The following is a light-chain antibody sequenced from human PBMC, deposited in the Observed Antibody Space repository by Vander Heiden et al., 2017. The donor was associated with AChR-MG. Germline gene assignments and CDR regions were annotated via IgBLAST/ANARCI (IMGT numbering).Light chain of an antibody. J-gene: IGKJ4*01. CDR3: QQYNTYSLS. CDR1: QTISSW. Sequence: IQMTQSPSTLSASVGDRVTITCRASQTISSWLAWYQQKPEKAPKLLIFEATTLESGVPSRFSGSGSGTEFTLTISSLQPDDFATYYCQQYNTYSLSFGGGTKVEIK. CDR2: EAT. V-gene: IGKV1-5*01.